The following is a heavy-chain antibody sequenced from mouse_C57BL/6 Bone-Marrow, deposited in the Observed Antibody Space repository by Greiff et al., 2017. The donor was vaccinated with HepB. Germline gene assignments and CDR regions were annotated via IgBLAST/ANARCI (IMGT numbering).Heavy chain of an antibody. Sequence: QVHVKQPGAELVKPGASVKMSCKASGYTFTSYWITWVKQRPGQGLEWIGDIYPGSGSTNYNEKFKSKATLTVDTSSSTAYMQLSSLTSEDSAVYYCARGPVTTYAMDYWGQGTSVTVSS. CDR1: GYTFTSYW. D-gene: IGHD2-3*01. CDR3: ARGPVTTYAMDY. J-gene: IGHJ4*01. V-gene: IGHV1-55*01. CDR2: IYPGSGST.